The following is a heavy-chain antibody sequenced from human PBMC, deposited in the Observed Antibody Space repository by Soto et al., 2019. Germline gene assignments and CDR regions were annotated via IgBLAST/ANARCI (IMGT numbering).Heavy chain of an antibody. CDR3: ARDSGSDFYDF. V-gene: IGHV3-33*01. J-gene: IGHJ4*02. CDR2: LWFDGSHK. Sequence: GGSLRLSCEASGFTFSSYGMHWDRQAPGKGLEWVAVLWFDGSHKFYADSVKGRFTISRDNSKNTLYLQMNSLRVEDTAVYYCARDSGSDFYDFWGQGTLVTVSS. CDR1: GFTFSSYG. D-gene: IGHD5-12*01.